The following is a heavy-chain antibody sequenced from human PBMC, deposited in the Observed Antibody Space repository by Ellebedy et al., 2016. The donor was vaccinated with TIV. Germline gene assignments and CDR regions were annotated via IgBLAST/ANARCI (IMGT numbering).Heavy chain of an antibody. CDR2: IYWDDRK. V-gene: IGHV2-5*02. Sequence: SGPTLVKPTQTLTLTCTFSGFSLATSGVGVGWIRQPPGKALEWLALIYWDDRKYCRPSLKSRLTIAKDTSKNQVVLTMSNMDPVDTATYYCARRLYGDFANWFDPWGQGTLVTVSS. CDR1: GFSLATSGVG. J-gene: IGHJ5*02. D-gene: IGHD4-17*01. CDR3: ARRLYGDFANWFDP.